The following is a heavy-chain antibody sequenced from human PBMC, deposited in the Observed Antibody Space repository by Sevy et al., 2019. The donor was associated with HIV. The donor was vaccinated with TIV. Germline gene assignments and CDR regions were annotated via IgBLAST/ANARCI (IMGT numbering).Heavy chain of an antibody. CDR1: GYSISSGYF. V-gene: IGHV4-38-2*02. Sequence: SETLSLTCTVSGYSISSGYFWGWIRQPPGKGLEWIGTISHTGNTFYNPSFKSRVTISVVTSKNQFSLKVNSVTAADTAVYYCARGKTLGGNDYWGQGTLVTVSS. D-gene: IGHD1-1*01. CDR2: ISHTGNT. CDR3: ARGKTLGGNDY. J-gene: IGHJ4*02.